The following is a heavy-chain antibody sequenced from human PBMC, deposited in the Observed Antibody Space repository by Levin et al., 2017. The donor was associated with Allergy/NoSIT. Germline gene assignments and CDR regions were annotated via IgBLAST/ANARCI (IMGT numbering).Heavy chain of an antibody. CDR2: VYYTGSA. CDR3: AGEPNSPYYYYYGFDV. Sequence: SQTLALTCTVSGDSIRNDNYYWAWIRQPPGKGLEWIGSVYYTGSAYYNPSLKTRLTMSVDTSKNQFSLRFTSVTAADPAIYYCAGEPNSPYYYYYGFDVWGQGTAVTVSS. J-gene: IGHJ6*02. CDR1: GDSIRNDNYY. D-gene: IGHD2/OR15-2a*01. V-gene: IGHV4-39*07.